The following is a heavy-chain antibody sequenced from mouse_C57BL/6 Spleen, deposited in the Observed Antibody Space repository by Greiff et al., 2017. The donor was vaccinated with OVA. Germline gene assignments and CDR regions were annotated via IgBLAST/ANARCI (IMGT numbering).Heavy chain of an antibody. J-gene: IGHJ4*01. CDR1: GYTFTSYW. V-gene: IGHV1-69*01. CDR3: VTYYSNYDYAMDY. D-gene: IGHD2-5*01. Sequence: VQLQQPGAELVMPGASVKLSCKASGYTFTSYWMHWVKQRPGQGLEWIGEIDPSDSYTNYNQKFKGKSTLTVDKSSSTAYMQLSSLTSEDSAVDYCVTYYSNYDYAMDYWGQGTSVTVSS. CDR2: IDPSDSYT.